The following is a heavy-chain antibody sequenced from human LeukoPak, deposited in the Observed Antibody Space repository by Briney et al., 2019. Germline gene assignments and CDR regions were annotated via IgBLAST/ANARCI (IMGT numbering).Heavy chain of an antibody. V-gene: IGHV3-21*01. CDR2: IDTTSNYI. J-gene: IGHJ4*02. CDR1: GFTLSGYA. Sequence: GAALRFSCAASGFTLSGYAMHWVRQAPGKGPEWVSSIDTTSNYIYYADSVKGRFTISRDNARKSLYLQMNSLTADDTAVYYCARAEPNSSYDHWGQGTLVTVSS. CDR3: ARAEPNSSYDH. D-gene: IGHD4-23*01.